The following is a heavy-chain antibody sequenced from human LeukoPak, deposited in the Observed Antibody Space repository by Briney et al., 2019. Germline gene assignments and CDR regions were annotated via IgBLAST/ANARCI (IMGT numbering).Heavy chain of an antibody. CDR3: ARSGGTEYDFWSGRGGFDI. CDR2: IYYTGRT. V-gene: IGHV4-39*07. CDR1: GGSISSHTYY. J-gene: IGHJ3*02. D-gene: IGHD3-3*01. Sequence: PSETLSLTRTVSGGSISSHTYYWGWIRQPPGKGLEWIGTIYYTGRTYYNPSLKSRVTISVDTSKNQFSLKLSSVTAADTAVYYCARSGGTEYDFWSGRGGFDIWGQGTMVTVSS.